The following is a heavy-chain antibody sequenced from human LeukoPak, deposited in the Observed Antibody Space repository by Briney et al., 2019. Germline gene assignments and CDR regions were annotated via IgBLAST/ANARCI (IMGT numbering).Heavy chain of an antibody. CDR1: GFTFSSYA. CDR3: AKDRSLLLIAAAGYGFDP. CDR2: INGSGGST. Sequence: PGGSLRLSCAASGFTFSSYAMSWVRQAPGKGLEWVSAINGSGGSTYYADSVKGRFTISRDNSKNTLYLQMNSLRAEDTAVYYCAKDRSLLLIAAAGYGFDPWGQGTLVTVSS. V-gene: IGHV3-23*01. J-gene: IGHJ5*02. D-gene: IGHD6-13*01.